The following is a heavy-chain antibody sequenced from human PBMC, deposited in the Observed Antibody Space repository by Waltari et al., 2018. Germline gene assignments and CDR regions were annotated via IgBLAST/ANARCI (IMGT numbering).Heavy chain of an antibody. D-gene: IGHD2-2*01. CDR1: GGSISSGDYY. CDR2: IYYSGST. Sequence: QVQLQESGPGLVKPSQTLSLTCTVSGGSISSGDYYWSWIRQPPGKGLEWIGYIYYSGSTYYNPSLKSLVTISVDTSKNQFSLKLSSVTAADTAVYYCARYCSSTSLYYYYYMDVWGKGTTVTVSS. V-gene: IGHV4-30-4*08. CDR3: ARYCSSTSLYYYYYMDV. J-gene: IGHJ6*03.